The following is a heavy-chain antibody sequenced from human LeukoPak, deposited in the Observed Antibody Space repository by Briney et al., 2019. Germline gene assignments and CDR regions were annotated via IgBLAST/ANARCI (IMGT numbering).Heavy chain of an antibody. CDR3: TRGPVAEYCSGGSCYSEGFDSDY. V-gene: IGHV4-34*01. CDR1: GGSFSGYY. D-gene: IGHD2-15*01. J-gene: IGHJ4*02. CDR2: INHSGST. Sequence: PSETLSLTCAVYGGSFSGYYWSWIRQLPGKGLEWIGEINHSGSTNYNPSLKSRVTISVDTSKNQFSLKLSSVTAADTAVYYCTRGPVAEYCSGGSCYSEGFDSDYWGQGTLVTVSS.